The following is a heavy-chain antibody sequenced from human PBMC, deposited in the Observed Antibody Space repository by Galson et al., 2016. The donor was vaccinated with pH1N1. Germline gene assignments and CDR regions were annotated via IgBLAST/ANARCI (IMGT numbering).Heavy chain of an antibody. V-gene: IGHV3-33*01. Sequence: SLRLSCAASGFTFSRHGMHWVRQAPGKGLEWVAVIWYDGINKDYSDSVKGRFTISRDNSKNMVYLEMNSLRVEDTAVYYCARDRGDQVLGYWGLGTLVTVSS. CDR1: GFTFSRHG. CDR3: ARDRGDQVLGY. CDR2: IWYDGINK. D-gene: IGHD3-10*01. J-gene: IGHJ4*02.